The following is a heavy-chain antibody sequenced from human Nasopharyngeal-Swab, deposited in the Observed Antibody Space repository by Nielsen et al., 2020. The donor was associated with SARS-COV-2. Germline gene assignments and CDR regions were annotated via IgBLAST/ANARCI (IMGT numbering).Heavy chain of an antibody. CDR3: AKGVGPLDY. CDR1: GYTFINYD. CDR2: ISTYNGNT. J-gene: IGHJ4*02. Sequence: SVKVSCKASGYTFINYDITWVRQAPGQALEGMGWISTYNGNTNHAQNLQGRVTMTTDTSTSTAYMELRSLGSDDTAVYYRAKGVGPLDYWGQGTLVTVSS. V-gene: IGHV1-18*01.